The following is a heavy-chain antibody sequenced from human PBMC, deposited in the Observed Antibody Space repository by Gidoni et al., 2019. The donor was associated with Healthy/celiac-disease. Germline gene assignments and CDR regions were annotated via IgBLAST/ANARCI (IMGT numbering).Heavy chain of an antibody. Sequence: QLQLQESGPGLVKPSETLSLTCTVSGGSISSSSYYWGWIRQPPGKGLEWIGSIYYSGSTYYNPSLKSRVTISVDTSKNQFSLKLSSVTAADTAVYYCARGNITIFGVTDYWGQGTLVTVSS. CDR3: ARGNITIFGVTDY. V-gene: IGHV4-39*01. CDR1: GGSISSSSYY. CDR2: IYYSGST. J-gene: IGHJ4*02. D-gene: IGHD3-3*01.